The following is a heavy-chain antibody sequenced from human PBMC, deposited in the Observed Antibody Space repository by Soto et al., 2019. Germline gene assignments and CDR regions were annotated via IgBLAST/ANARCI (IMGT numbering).Heavy chain of an antibody. J-gene: IGHJ4*02. V-gene: IGHV3-7*01. CDR2: IKQDGSEK. CDR1: GFTFSSYW. CDR3: ARAPYYGSGSYYPDY. Sequence: GGSLRLSCAASGFTFSSYWMSWVRQAPGKGLEWVANIKQDGSEKYYVDSVKGRFTISRDNAKNSLYLQMNSLRAEDTAVYYCARAPYYGSGSYYPDYWGQGTLVTVSS. D-gene: IGHD3-10*01.